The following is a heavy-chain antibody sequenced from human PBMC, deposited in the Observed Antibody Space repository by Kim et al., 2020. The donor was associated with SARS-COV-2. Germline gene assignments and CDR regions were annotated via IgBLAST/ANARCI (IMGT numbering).Heavy chain of an antibody. Sequence: GGSLRLSCVGSGFSFGNAWLNWVRQAPGKGLEWVGRVKSRGAGGTTEYAAPVKDRFTISRDDSQTTVYLQMNSLKSEDTAVYYCGTDSPSYGYGELEDWSQGTLVTVSS. CDR2: VKSRGAGGTT. CDR1: GFSFGNAW. V-gene: IGHV3-15*01. D-gene: IGHD4-17*01. CDR3: GTDSPSYGYGELED. J-gene: IGHJ4*02.